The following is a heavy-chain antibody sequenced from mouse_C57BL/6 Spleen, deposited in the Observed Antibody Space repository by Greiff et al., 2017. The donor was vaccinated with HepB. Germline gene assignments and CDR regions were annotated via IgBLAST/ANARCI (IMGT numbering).Heavy chain of an antibody. CDR2: IYPGDGDT. V-gene: IGHV1-80*01. J-gene: IGHJ2*01. CDR1: GYAFSSYW. D-gene: IGHD2-4*01. Sequence: QVQLQQSGAELVKPGASVKISCKASGYAFSSYWMNWVKQRPGKGLEWIGQIYPGDGDTNYNGKFKGKATLTADKSSSTAYMQLSSLTSEDSAVYFCARGGYYDYDGDYWGQGTTLTVSS. CDR3: ARGGYYDYDGDY.